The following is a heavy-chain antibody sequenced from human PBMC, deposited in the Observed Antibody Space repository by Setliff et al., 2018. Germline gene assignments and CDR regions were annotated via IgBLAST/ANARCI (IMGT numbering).Heavy chain of an antibody. CDR3: ARQVYGIFDY. CDR2: IYYSGST. J-gene: IGHJ4*02. Sequence: SETLSLTCTVSGDSISPYYWSWIRQPPGEGLEWVGYIYYSGSTNYNPSLKSRVTISVDTSKNQFSLKLSSVTAADTAVYYCARQVYGIFDYWGQGTLVTVSS. V-gene: IGHV4-59*01. CDR1: GDSISPYY. D-gene: IGHD4-17*01.